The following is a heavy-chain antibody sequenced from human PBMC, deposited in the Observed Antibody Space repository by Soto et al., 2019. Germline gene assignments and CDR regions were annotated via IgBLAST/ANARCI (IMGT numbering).Heavy chain of an antibody. D-gene: IGHD6-19*01. Sequence: QPQLVESGGGVVQPGRSLRLSCAASGFTFISYGMHWVRQAPGKGLEWVAVISYDGSNKYHADSVKGRFTISRDNYKNTLYLQMNSLRVEDTAVYYCAKDFSSGWYGAPFDPWGQGTLVTVSS. CDR1: GFTFISYG. V-gene: IGHV3-30*18. CDR2: ISYDGSNK. CDR3: AKDFSSGWYGAPFDP. J-gene: IGHJ5*02.